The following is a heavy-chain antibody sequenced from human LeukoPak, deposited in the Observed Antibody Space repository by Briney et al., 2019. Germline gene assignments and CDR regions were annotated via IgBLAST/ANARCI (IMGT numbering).Heavy chain of an antibody. CDR1: GFTFSSYS. J-gene: IGHJ4*02. CDR3: ARDQGIFDY. V-gene: IGHV3-48*02. CDR2: ISSSSKTI. Sequence: PGGSLRLSCAASGFTFSSYSMNWVRQAPGEGLEWVSYISSSSKTIYYADSVKGRFTISRDNAKNSLYLRINSLRDEESAVYYCARDQGIFDYWGQGTLVTVSS.